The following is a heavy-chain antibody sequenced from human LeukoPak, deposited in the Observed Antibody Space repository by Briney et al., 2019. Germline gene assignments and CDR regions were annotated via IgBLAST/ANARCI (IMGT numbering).Heavy chain of an antibody. V-gene: IGHV5-51*01. CDR1: GYSFATYW. J-gene: IGHJ4*02. D-gene: IGHD4-17*01. CDR3: ARSSDYVFDH. CDR2: IYPGDSDT. Sequence: GESLKISCKASGYSFATYWIGWVRQMPGKGLEWMGVIYPGDSDTIYSPSFQGQVTISADTSITTAYLQWGSLKASDIAMYYCARSSDYVFDHWGQGTLVTVSS.